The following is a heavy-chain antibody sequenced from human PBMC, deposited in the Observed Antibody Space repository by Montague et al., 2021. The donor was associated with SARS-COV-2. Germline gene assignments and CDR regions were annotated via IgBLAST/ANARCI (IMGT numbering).Heavy chain of an antibody. D-gene: IGHD3-16*01. J-gene: IGHJ4*02. CDR1: GGSITYFY. V-gene: IGHV4-59*12. CDR2: VTHSGST. CDR3: ASDVVIYLGTFDY. Sequence: SETLSLTCTVSGGSITYFYWGWIRQPAGKGLEWIGEVTHSGSTNYNPSLRSRVSMSVDTSKSQFSLKLRSVTAADTAVYYCASDVVIYLGTFDYWGRGTLVTVSS.